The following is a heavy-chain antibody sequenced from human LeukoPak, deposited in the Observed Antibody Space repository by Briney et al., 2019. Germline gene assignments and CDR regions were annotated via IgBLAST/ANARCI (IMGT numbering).Heavy chain of an antibody. D-gene: IGHD1-26*01. V-gene: IGHV1-3*03. CDR3: AREMLGAANNAFDI. CDR2: INAGNGDT. CDR1: GYTFTSYY. J-gene: IGHJ3*02. Sequence: ASVKVSCKASGYTFTSYYMHWVRQAPGQRLEWIGWINAGNGDTKYSQEFQGRVTITRDTSASTAYMELSSLRSEDMAVYYCAREMLGAANNAFDIWGQGTMVTVSS.